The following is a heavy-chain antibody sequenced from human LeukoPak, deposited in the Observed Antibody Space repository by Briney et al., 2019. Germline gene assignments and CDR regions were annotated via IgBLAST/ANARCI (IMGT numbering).Heavy chain of an antibody. CDR2: ISSSGSYI. V-gene: IGHV3-21*01. J-gene: IGHJ6*02. D-gene: IGHD3-10*01. CDR1: GFTFSSYS. Sequence: PGGSLRLSCAASGFTFSSYSMNWVRQAPGKGLEWVSSISSSGSYIYYADSVKGRFTISRDNAKNSLHLQMSSLRAEDTAVYYCARVVRSYYNGMDVWGQGTTVTVSS. CDR3: ARVVRSYYNGMDV.